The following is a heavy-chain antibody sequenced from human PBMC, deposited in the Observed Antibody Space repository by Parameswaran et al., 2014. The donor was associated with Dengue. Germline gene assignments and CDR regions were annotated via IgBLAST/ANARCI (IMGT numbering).Heavy chain of an antibody. D-gene: IGHD2/OR15-2a*01. CDR3: AKEAFSYEYYMDV. Sequence: SNARWIRQPPGKGLEWVSAISGSGGSTYYADSVKGRFTISRDNSKNTLYLQMNSLRAEDTAVYYCAKEAFSYEYYMDVWGQGTTVTVSS. J-gene: IGHJ6*03. CDR2: ISGSGGST. CDR1: SNA. V-gene: IGHV3-23*01.